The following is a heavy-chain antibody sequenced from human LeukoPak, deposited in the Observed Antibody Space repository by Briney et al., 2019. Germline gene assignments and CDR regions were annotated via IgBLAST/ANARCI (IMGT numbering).Heavy chain of an antibody. CDR1: GFTFSSYA. D-gene: IGHD3-10*01. J-gene: IGHJ4*02. Sequence: PGGSLRLSCAASGFTFSSYAMSWVRQAPGKGLEWVSAISGSGGSTYYADSMKGRFTISRDNSKNTLYLQMNSLRAEDTAVYYCAKLWFGELEPDWGSWGQGTLVTVSS. CDR2: ISGSGGST. V-gene: IGHV3-23*01. CDR3: AKLWFGELEPDWGS.